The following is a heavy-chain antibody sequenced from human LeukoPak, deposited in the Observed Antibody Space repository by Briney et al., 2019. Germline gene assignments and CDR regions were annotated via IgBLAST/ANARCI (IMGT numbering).Heavy chain of an antibody. D-gene: IGHD1-26*01. CDR1: GFTFSSYA. Sequence: GGSLRLSRAASGFTFSSYAMSWVRQAPGKGLEWVSAISGSGGSTYYADSVKGRFTISRDNSKNTLYLQMNSLRAEDTAVYYCAKWTGGSYYSLGDAFDIWGQGTMVTVSS. V-gene: IGHV3-23*01. CDR3: AKWTGGSYYSLGDAFDI. J-gene: IGHJ3*02. CDR2: ISGSGGST.